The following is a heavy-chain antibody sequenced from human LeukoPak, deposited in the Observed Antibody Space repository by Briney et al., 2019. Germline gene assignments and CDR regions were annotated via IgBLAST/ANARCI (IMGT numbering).Heavy chain of an antibody. Sequence: GSSVKVSCKASGGTFSSYAISWVRQAPGQGLEWMGGIIPIFGTANYAQKFQGRVTITADESTSTAYMGLSSLRSEDTAVYYCARDEYQLSSFDPWGQGTLVTVSS. CDR2: IIPIFGTA. J-gene: IGHJ5*02. D-gene: IGHD2-2*01. CDR1: GGTFSSYA. V-gene: IGHV1-69*01. CDR3: ARDEYQLSSFDP.